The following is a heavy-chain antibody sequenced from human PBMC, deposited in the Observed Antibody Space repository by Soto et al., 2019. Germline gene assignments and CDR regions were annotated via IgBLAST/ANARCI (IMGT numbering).Heavy chain of an antibody. Sequence: SETLSLTCAVSGYSISSGYYWGWIRQPPGKGLEWIGSIYHSGSTYYNPSLKSRVTISVDTSKNQFSLKLSSVTAADTAVYYCATTETRSLGYYYYGMDVWGQGTTVTVSS. J-gene: IGHJ6*02. CDR3: ATTETRSLGYYYYGMDV. D-gene: IGHD4-17*01. V-gene: IGHV4-38-2*01. CDR2: IYHSGST. CDR1: GYSISSGYY.